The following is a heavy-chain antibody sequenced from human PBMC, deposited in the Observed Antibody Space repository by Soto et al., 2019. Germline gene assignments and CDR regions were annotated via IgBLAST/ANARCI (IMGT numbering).Heavy chain of an antibody. CDR2: IYSGGST. CDR3: ARDWMVRGVIESWFAP. V-gene: IGHV3-66*01. Sequence: PGGSLRLSCAASGFTVSSNYMSWVRQAPGKGLEWVSVIYSGGSTYYADSVKGRFTISRDNSKNTLYLQMNSLRAEDTAVYYCARDWMVRGVIESWFAPWGQGTLVTVYS. J-gene: IGHJ5*02. D-gene: IGHD3-10*01. CDR1: GFTVSSNY.